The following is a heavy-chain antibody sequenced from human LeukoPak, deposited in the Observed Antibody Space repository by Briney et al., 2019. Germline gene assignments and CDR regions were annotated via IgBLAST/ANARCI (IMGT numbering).Heavy chain of an antibody. CDR1: GLTLSTYG. CDR2: IWNDGSNK. CDR3: AKDLSSSWFEGLDN. J-gene: IGHJ4*02. D-gene: IGHD6-13*01. Sequence: GGSLRLSCAASGLTLSTYGMYWVRQAPGKGLEWVAVIWNDGSNKHYADSVKGRFTISRDNSENTLDLQMNSLRAEDTAVYYCAKDLSSSWFEGLDNWGQGTLVTVSS. V-gene: IGHV3-33*06.